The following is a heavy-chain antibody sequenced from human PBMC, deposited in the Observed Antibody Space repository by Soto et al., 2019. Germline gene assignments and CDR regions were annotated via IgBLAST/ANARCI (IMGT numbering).Heavy chain of an antibody. J-gene: IGHJ6*02. CDR2: INHSGST. D-gene: IGHD3-10*01. CDR1: GGSFSGYY. Sequence: SETLSLTCAVYGGSFSGYYWSWIRQPPGKGLEWIGEINHSGSTNYNPSLKSRVTISVDTSKNQFSLKLSSVTAADTAVYYCASSQVTMVRGRYYYYYGMDVWGQGTTVTVSS. CDR3: ASSQVTMVRGRYYYYYGMDV. V-gene: IGHV4-34*01.